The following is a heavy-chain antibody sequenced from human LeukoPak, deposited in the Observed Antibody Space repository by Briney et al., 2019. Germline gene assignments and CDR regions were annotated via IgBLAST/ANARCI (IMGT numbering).Heavy chain of an antibody. CDR2: IYHSGST. CDR3: ARPILRRRFGELLSYYFDY. V-gene: IGHV4-38-2*02. Sequence: SETLSLTCTVSGYSISSGYYWGWIRQPPGKGLEWIGSIYHSGSTYYNPSLKSRVTISVDTSKNQFSLKLSSVTAADTAVYYCARPILRRRFGELLSYYFDYWGQGTLVTVSS. J-gene: IGHJ4*02. D-gene: IGHD3-10*01. CDR1: GYSISSGYY.